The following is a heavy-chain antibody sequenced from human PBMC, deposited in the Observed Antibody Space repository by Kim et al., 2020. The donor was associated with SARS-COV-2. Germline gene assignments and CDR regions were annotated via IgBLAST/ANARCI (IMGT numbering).Heavy chain of an antibody. Sequence: ASVKVSCKASGYTFTSYDINWVRQATGQGLEWMGWMNPNSGNTGYAQKFQGRVTMTRNTSISTAYMELSSLRSEDTAVYYCARGQGKGIIMIVVARYYFDYWGQGTLVTVSS. J-gene: IGHJ4*02. CDR2: MNPNSGNT. V-gene: IGHV1-8*01. CDR1: GYTFTSYD. CDR3: ARGQGKGIIMIVVARYYFDY. D-gene: IGHD3-22*01.